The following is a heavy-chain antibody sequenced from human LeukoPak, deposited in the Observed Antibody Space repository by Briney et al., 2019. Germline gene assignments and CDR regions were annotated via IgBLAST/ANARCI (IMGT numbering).Heavy chain of an antibody. CDR1: GGSISSYY. J-gene: IGHJ6*02. Sequence: PSETLSLTCTVSGGSISSYYWSWIRQPPGKGLEWIGYIYYSGSTNYNPSLKSRVTISVDTSKNQFSLKLSSVTAADTAVYYCARVPSSSWYVGRVYYYGMDVWGQGTTVTVSS. V-gene: IGHV4-59*01. D-gene: IGHD6-13*01. CDR3: ARVPSSSWYVGRVYYYGMDV. CDR2: IYYSGST.